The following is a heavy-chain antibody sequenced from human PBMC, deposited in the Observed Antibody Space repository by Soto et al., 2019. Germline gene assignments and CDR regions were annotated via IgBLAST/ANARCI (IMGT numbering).Heavy chain of an antibody. CDR3: ARDRGGGWYDDAFDI. CDR2: ISYDGSNK. J-gene: IGHJ3*02. V-gene: IGHV3-30-3*01. CDR1: GFTFSSYA. D-gene: IGHD6-19*01. Sequence: GGSLRLSCAASGFTFSSYAMHWVRQAPGKGLEWVAVISYDGSNKYYADSVKGRFTISRDNSKNTLYLQMNSLRAEDTAVYYCARDRGGGWYDDAFDIWGQGTMVTVSS.